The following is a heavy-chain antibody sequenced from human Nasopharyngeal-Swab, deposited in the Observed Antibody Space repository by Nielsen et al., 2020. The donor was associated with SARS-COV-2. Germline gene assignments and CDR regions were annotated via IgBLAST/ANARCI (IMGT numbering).Heavy chain of an antibody. D-gene: IGHD3-10*01. CDR1: GYTFTDYH. V-gene: IGHV1-2*07. CDR2: INANSGVT. J-gene: IGHJ4*02. CDR3: AREPYLFRGITLFDY. Sequence: ASVKVSCKASGYTFTDYHLHWVRQTPGQGLEWLGWINANSGVTNYAHTFKGRVTLTRDTSISTAYMELSRLRSDDTAVYYCAREPYLFRGITLFDYWCQGTLVTVSS.